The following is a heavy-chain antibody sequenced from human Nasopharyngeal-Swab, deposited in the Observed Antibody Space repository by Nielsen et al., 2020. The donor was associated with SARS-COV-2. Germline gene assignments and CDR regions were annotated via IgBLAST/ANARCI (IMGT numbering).Heavy chain of an antibody. Sequence: ASVKVSCKASGYTFTGYYMHWVRQAPGQGLEWMGRINPNTGDSNQAQKFQGRVTVTRDTSISTAYMELSSLRSDDTAIYYCARRYNGYYYDHWGQGTLVIVSS. D-gene: IGHD5-24*01. CDR3: ARRYNGYYYDH. V-gene: IGHV1-2*06. CDR2: INPNTGDS. CDR1: GYTFTGYY. J-gene: IGHJ4*02.